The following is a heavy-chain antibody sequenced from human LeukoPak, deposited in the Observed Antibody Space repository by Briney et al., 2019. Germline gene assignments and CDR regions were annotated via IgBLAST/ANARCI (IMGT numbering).Heavy chain of an antibody. Sequence: ASVKVSCKSSGYTFTIYAMHWVRQAPGQRLGWMGWINAGNGNTKYSQKFQGRVTITRDTSASTAYMELSSLRSEDTAVYYCARRAAAAGLFDYWGQGTLVTVSS. CDR1: GYTFTIYA. J-gene: IGHJ4*02. V-gene: IGHV1-3*01. CDR3: ARRAAAAGLFDY. D-gene: IGHD6-13*01. CDR2: INAGNGNT.